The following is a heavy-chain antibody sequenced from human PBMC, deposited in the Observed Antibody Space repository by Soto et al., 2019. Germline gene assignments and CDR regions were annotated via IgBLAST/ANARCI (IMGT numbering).Heavy chain of an antibody. CDR3: ARHKLMVPGIAVAGTFDI. J-gene: IGHJ3*02. V-gene: IGHV4-59*08. D-gene: IGHD6-19*01. CDR2: IYYSGST. Sequence: SETQSLTCTVSGGSISSYYGSWIRQPPGKGLEWIGYIYYSGSTNYNPSLKSRVTISVDTSKNQFSLKLSSVTAADTAVYYCARHKLMVPGIAVAGTFDIWGQGTMVTVSS. CDR1: GGSISSYY.